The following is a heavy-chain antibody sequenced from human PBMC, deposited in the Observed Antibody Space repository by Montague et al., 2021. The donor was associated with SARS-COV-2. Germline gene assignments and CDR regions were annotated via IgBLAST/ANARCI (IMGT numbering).Heavy chain of an antibody. CDR3: TSGREGNYNVMDV. CDR1: GDSVSSNSAT. CDR2: TYYRSKWDN. Sequence: CAISGDSVSSNSATRNWVRQSPSRGLEWLGRTYYRSKWDNDNAVAVRVRVTINPDTSKNQFSLQLNSVTPEDTDIYYCTSGREGNYNVMDVWGQGTTVTVSS. J-gene: IGHJ6*02. D-gene: IGHD1-1*01. V-gene: IGHV6-1*01.